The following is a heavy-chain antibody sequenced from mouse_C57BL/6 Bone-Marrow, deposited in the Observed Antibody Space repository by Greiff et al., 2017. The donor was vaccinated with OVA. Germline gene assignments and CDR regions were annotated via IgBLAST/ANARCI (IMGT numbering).Heavy chain of an antibody. V-gene: IGHV10-1*01. CDR1: GFSFNTYA. Sequence: EVKLVESGGGLVQPKGSLKLSCAASGFSFNTYAMNWVRQAPGKGLEWVARIRSKSNNYATYYADSVKDRFTISRDDSESMLYLQMNNLKTEDTAMYYCVRHETGTWSWFAYWGQGTLVTVSA. J-gene: IGHJ3*01. CDR3: VRHETGTWSWFAY. CDR2: IRSKSNNYAT. D-gene: IGHD4-1*01.